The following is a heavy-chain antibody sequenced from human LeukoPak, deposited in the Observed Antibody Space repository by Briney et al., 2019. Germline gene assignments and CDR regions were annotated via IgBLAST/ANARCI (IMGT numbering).Heavy chain of an antibody. J-gene: IGHJ5*02. V-gene: IGHV3-7*01. CDR1: GFTFSSYW. CDR2: IKQDGSEK. Sequence: GGSLRLSCAASGFTFSSYWMSWVRQAPGKGLEWVANIKQDGSEKYYVDSVKGRFTISRDNGKNSLYLQMNSLRAKDTAVYYCAREVTLDWFDPWGQGTLVTVSP. CDR3: AREVTLDWFDP. D-gene: IGHD3-10*01.